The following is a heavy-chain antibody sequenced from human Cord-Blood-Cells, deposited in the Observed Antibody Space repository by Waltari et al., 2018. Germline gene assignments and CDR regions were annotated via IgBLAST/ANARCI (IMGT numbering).Heavy chain of an antibody. CDR2: IYYSGST. V-gene: IGHV4-39*07. D-gene: IGHD3-9*01. CDR1: GRSIRSSRSS. Sequence: QLQLQESGPGLVKPSETLSLTCTVSGRSIRSSRSSWGCIRQPPGKGLEWIGSIYYSGSTYYNPSLKSRVTISVDTSKNQFSLKLSSVTAADTAVYYCARHDYDWGYFDYWGQGTLVTVSS. J-gene: IGHJ4*02. CDR3: ARHDYDWGYFDY.